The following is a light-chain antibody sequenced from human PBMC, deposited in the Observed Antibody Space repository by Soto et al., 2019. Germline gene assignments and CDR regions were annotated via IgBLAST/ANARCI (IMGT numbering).Light chain of an antibody. CDR1: QGISSY. CDR2: AAS. Sequence: DIQLTQSPSFLSASVGDRVTITCRASQGISSYLAWYQQKPVKAPKLLIYAASTLQSGVPSRFSGSGSGTEFTRTISSLQPEDFATYYCQQLNSYPPLFTFGPGTKVDIK. J-gene: IGKJ3*01. V-gene: IGKV1-9*01. CDR3: QQLNSYPPLFT.